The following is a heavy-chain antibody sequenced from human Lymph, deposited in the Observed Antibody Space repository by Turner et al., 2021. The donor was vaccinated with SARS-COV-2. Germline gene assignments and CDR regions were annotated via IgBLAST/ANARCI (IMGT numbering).Heavy chain of an antibody. CDR2: ISSSSTYI. CDR1: GFTFSRYS. J-gene: IGHJ6*02. CDR3: AGQAVAGTSLGYYYYGMDV. Sequence: EVQLVESGGGLVKPGGSLVLSCAASGFTFSRYSMHWVRQAPGKGLEWVSSISSSSTYIYYADSVKGRFTISRDNAKNSLYLQMNSLRAEDTAVYYCAGQAVAGTSLGYYYYGMDVWGQGTTVTVSS. D-gene: IGHD6-19*01. V-gene: IGHV3-21*01.